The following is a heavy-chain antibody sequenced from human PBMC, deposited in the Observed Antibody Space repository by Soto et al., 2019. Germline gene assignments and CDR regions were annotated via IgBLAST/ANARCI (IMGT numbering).Heavy chain of an antibody. V-gene: IGHV1-69*13. J-gene: IGHJ6*02. CDR3: ARAGIAARYVGCYYYGMDV. CDR1: GGTFSSYA. CDR2: FIPIFGTA. Sequence: SVKVSCKASGGTFSSYAISWVRQAPGQGLEWMGGFIPIFGTANYAQKFQGRVTITADESTSTAYMELSSLRSEDTAVYYCARAGIAARYVGCYYYGMDVWGQGTPVTDSS. D-gene: IGHD6-6*01.